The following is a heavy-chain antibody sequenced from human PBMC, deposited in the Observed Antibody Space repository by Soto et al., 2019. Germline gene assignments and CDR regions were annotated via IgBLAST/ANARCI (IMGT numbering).Heavy chain of an antibody. V-gene: IGHV1-3*01. CDR1: GYTFSRYA. Sequence: ASVKVSCKASGYTFSRYAIHWVRQAPGQRLEWMGWINAGNGNTKYSQKFEGRVTLTTDTSANTVYMELSSLRFEDTALYYCARDQQFRNWFDSWGQGTLVTSPQ. CDR2: INAGNGNT. CDR3: ARDQQFRNWFDS. D-gene: IGHD6-13*01. J-gene: IGHJ5*01.